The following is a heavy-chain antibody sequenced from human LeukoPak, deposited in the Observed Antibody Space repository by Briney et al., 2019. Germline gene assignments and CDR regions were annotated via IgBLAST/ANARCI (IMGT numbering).Heavy chain of an antibody. CDR1: GGSISSNSYY. Sequence: SETLSLTCAVSGGSISSNSYYWGWIRQPPGKGLEWVGSIYYSGSTYYNPSLKSRVTISVDTSKNQFSLKLSSVTAADTAVYYCARTRYYYNSRSYGAPYYFDYWGQGTLVTVSS. CDR2: IYYSGST. D-gene: IGHD3-10*01. J-gene: IGHJ4*02. V-gene: IGHV4-39*01. CDR3: ARTRYYYNSRSYGAPYYFDY.